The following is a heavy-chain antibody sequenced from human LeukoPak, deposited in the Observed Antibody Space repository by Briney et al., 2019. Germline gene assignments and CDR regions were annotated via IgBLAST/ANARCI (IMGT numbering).Heavy chain of an antibody. CDR3: ARVVSGLEDAFDI. J-gene: IGHJ3*02. D-gene: IGHD6-19*01. Sequence: ASVKVSCKASGYTFTGYYMHWVRQAPGQGLEWMGWINPNSGGTNYAQKFQGRVTMTRDTSISTAYMELSRLRSDDTAVYYCARVVSGLEDAFDIWGQGTMVTVSS. CDR2: INPNSGGT. V-gene: IGHV1-2*02. CDR1: GYTFTGYY.